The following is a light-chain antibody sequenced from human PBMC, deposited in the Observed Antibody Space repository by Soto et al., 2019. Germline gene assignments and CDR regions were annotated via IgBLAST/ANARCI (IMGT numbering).Light chain of an antibody. CDR1: SSDVGGYNY. Sequence: QSALTQPPSASGSPGQSVTISCTGTSSDVGGYNYVSWYQQHPGKAPKLMIYEVTKRPSGVPDRFSGSKFGNTASLTVSGLQPEEEADYYCSSYAGSNNLFGGGTKLTVL. CDR2: EVT. CDR3: SSYAGSNNL. J-gene: IGLJ2*01. V-gene: IGLV2-8*01.